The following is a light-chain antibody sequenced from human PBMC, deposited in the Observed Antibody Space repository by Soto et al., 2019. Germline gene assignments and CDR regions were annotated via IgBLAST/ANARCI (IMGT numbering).Light chain of an antibody. CDR3: MQATQPYT. V-gene: IGKV2-24*01. Sequence: DFVMTQTPLSSPVTLGQPASISCRSSQSLVHSDGNTYLSWLHQRPGQPPRILIYMISNRFSGVPDSFRVSGPGTDVTLKISRVEAEDVGVYYCMQATQPYTVGQGPKLEIK. J-gene: IGKJ2*01. CDR1: QSLVHSDGNTY. CDR2: MIS.